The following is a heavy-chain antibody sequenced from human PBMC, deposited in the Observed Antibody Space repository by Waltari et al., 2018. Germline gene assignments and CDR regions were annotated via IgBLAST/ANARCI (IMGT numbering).Heavy chain of an antibody. CDR3: AKDRAAAGFDAFDI. CDR2: IWYDGSNK. D-gene: IGHD6-13*01. V-gene: IGHV3-30*18. Sequence: QVQLVESGGGVVQPGRSLRLSCAASGFTFSSYGMHWVRQAPGKGLEWVAVIWYDGSNKYYADSVKGRFTISRDNSKNTLYLQMNSLRAEDTAMYYCAKDRAAAGFDAFDIWGQGTMVIVSS. CDR1: GFTFSSYG. J-gene: IGHJ3*02.